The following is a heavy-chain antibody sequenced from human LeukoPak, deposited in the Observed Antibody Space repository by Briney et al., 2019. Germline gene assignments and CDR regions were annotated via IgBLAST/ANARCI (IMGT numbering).Heavy chain of an antibody. V-gene: IGHV3-69-1*02. J-gene: IGHJ4*02. Sequence: GGSLRLSCAASGFTFSDYYMSWIRQAPGKGLEWVSYISSSSTTYYADSVKGRFTISRDNAKNSLYLQMNSLRDEDTAVYYCARDPFDYWGQGTLVTVSS. CDR2: ISSSSTT. CDR3: ARDPFDY. CDR1: GFTFSDYY.